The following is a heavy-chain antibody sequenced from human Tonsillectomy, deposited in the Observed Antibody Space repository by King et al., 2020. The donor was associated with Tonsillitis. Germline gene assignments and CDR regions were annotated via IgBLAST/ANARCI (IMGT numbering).Heavy chain of an antibody. Sequence: QLVQSGAEVKKPGSSVNVSCKASGGSLYSYTVSWIRQAPGQGLEWVGGINPILGVENYAQKFQGRVKITADKSTTTAYVQLSSLTSEDTAVYYCASREGYPMVPFDYWGQGTLVTVSS. J-gene: IGHJ4*02. V-gene: IGHV1-69*10. CDR3: ASREGYPMVPFDY. CDR2: INPILGVE. D-gene: IGHD3-10*01. CDR1: GGSLYSYT.